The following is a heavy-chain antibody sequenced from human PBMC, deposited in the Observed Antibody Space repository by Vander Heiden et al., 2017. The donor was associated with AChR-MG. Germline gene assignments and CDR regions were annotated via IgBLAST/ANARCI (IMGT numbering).Heavy chain of an antibody. CDR2: INPNSGGT. Sequence: QVQLVQSGAEVKKPGASVKVSCKASGYTFTGYYMHWVRQAPGQGLEWMGWINPNSGGTNYAQKFQGRVTMTRDTSISTAYMELSRLRSDDTAVYYCARDPLWFGEFDPPYYFDYWGQGTLVTVSS. CDR3: ARDPLWFGEFDPPYYFDY. D-gene: IGHD3-10*01. J-gene: IGHJ4*02. CDR1: GYTFTGYY. V-gene: IGHV1-2*02.